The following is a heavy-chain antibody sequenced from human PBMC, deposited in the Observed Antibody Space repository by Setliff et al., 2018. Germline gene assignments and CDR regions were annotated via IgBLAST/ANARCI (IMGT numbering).Heavy chain of an antibody. CDR3: ARELHDKPEGLDY. Sequence: GGSLRLSCAASGFTFSSYSMNWVRQAPGKGLEWVSSISSSGGSTYYADSVKGRFTISRDNSKNTLYLQMNSLRAEDTAVYYCARELHDKPEGLDYWGQGTLVTVSS. CDR2: ISSSGGST. V-gene: IGHV3-23*01. D-gene: IGHD3-9*01. CDR1: GFTFSSYS. J-gene: IGHJ4*02.